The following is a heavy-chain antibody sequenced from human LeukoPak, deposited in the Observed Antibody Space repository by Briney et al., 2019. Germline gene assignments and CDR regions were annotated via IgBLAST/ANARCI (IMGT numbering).Heavy chain of an antibody. CDR2: FYCSGNT. V-gene: IGHV4-39*07. Sequence: SETLSLTCTVSGGSISSSSYYWGWIRQPPGKGLEWIGSFYCSGNTYYNPSLKSRVTISVDTSKNQFSLKLSSVTAADTAVYYCARAVYGSGSYYNRPIFDFWGQGTLVTVSS. J-gene: IGHJ4*02. D-gene: IGHD3-10*01. CDR3: ARAVYGSGSYYNRPIFDF. CDR1: GGSISSSSYY.